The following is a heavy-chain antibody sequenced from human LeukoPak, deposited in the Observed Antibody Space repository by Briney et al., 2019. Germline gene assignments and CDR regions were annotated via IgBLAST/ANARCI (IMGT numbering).Heavy chain of an antibody. CDR2: ISAYNGNT. J-gene: IGHJ4*02. CDR3: AGGQLAFLSPFDY. V-gene: IGHV1-18*01. CDR1: GHTFTNYG. D-gene: IGHD6-6*01. Sequence: ASVKVSCKASGHTFTNYGITWVRQAPGQGLEWMGWISAYNGNTNYAQKFQGRVTITADKSTSTAYMELSSLRSEDTAVYYCAGGQLAFLSPFDYWGQGTLVTVSS.